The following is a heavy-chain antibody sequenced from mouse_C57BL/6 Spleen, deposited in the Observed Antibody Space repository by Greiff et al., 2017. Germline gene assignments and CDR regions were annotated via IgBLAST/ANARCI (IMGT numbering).Heavy chain of an antibody. V-gene: IGHV1-50*01. J-gene: IGHJ2*01. CDR2: IDPSDSYT. Sequence: QVQLQQPGAELVKPGASVKLSCKASGYTFTSYWMQWVKQRPGQGLEWIGEIDPSDSYTNYNQKFKGKATLTVDTSSSTAYMQLSSLTSEDSAVYYCARLHDYDGGAYWGQGTTLTVSS. CDR1: GYTFTSYW. CDR3: ARLHDYDGGAY. D-gene: IGHD2-4*01.